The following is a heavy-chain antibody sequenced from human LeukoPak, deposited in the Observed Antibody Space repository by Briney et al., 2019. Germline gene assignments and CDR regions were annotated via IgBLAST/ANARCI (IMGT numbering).Heavy chain of an antibody. CDR3: ARVRYRLAETYIDY. CDR1: GYIFTGYY. J-gene: IGHJ4*02. V-gene: IGHV1-2*02. D-gene: IGHD3-16*01. CDR2: INPNSGDT. Sequence: ASVTVSCKASGYIFTGYYMHWVRQAPGQGLEWMGWINPNSGDTNYAQKFQGRVTMTRDTSISTAYMELSRLRSDDTAVYCCARVRYRLAETYIDYWGQGTLVTVSS.